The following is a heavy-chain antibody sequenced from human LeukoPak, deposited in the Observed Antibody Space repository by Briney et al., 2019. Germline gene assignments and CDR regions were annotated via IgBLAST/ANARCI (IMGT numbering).Heavy chain of an antibody. Sequence: GGSLRLSCAASGFTFSSFSMHWVRQAPGKGLVWVSRINSDGSSISYADSETGRFTISRDNAKNTLYLQMNSLRAEDTAVYYCARVGGSSWSLDYWGQGTLVTVSS. J-gene: IGHJ4*02. CDR1: GFTFSSFS. V-gene: IGHV3-74*01. D-gene: IGHD6-13*01. CDR3: ARVGGSSWSLDY. CDR2: INSDGSSI.